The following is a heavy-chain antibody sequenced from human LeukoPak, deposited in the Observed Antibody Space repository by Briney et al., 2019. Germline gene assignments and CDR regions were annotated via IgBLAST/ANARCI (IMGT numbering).Heavy chain of an antibody. CDR2: INPNSGGT. CDR3: ARRLMAYSNWFDP. CDR1: GYTFTGYY. V-gene: IGHV1-2*02. D-gene: IGHD2-21*01. J-gene: IGHJ5*02. Sequence: ASVKVSCKASGYTFTGYYMHWVRQAPGQGLEWMGWINPNSGGTNYAQKFQGRVTMTRDTSISTAYMELSSLRSEDTAVYYRARRLMAYSNWFDPWGQGTLVTVSS.